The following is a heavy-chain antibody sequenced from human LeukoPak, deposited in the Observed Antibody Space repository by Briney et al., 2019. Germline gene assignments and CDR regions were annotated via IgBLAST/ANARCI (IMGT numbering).Heavy chain of an antibody. CDR3: AREPGTDYRTYYFDY. V-gene: IGHV3-53*01. D-gene: IGHD3/OR15-3a*01. CDR1: GLTFSGYD. CDR2: IYSGGTT. Sequence: GGSLRLSCAASGLTFSGYDMHWVRQAPGMGLEWVSVIYSGGTTYYADSVKGRFTISRDNSKNMLYLQMNSLRAEDTAVYYCAREPGTDYRTYYFDYWGQGTLVTVSS. J-gene: IGHJ4*02.